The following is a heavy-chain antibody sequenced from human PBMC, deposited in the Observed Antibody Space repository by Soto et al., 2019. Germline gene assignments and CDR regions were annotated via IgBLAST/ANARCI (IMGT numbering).Heavy chain of an antibody. CDR2: IYYSGIT. V-gene: IGHV4-59*01. J-gene: IGHJ4*02. D-gene: IGHD1-26*01. Sequence: SETLSLTCTVSGGSISSYYWSWIRQPPGKGLEWIGYIYYSGITNYNPSLKSRVSISVDTSKNHFSVKLSSVTAADTAVYYCARLPIVGPTSYFDCWGPGPLVTVSS. CDR3: ARLPIVGPTSYFDC. CDR1: GGSISSYY.